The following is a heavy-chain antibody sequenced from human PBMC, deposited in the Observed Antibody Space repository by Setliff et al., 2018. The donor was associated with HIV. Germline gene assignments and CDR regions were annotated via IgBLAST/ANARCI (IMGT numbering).Heavy chain of an antibody. J-gene: IGHJ6*04. D-gene: IGHD3-16*02. CDR3: ARAKAVGGVIITGGLDV. V-gene: IGHV1-46*01. CDR1: GDIFTSYY. CDR2: INPSGGST. Sequence: ASVKVSCKASGDIFTSYYMHWVRQAPGQGPEWMGVINPSGGSTIYAQKFQGRVTMTRDTSTSTVYMQLSTLRSEDTAVYYCARAKAVGGVIITGGLDVWGKGTTVTVSS.